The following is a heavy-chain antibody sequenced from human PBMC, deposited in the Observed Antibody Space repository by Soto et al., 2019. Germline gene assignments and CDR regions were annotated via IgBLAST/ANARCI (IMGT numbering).Heavy chain of an antibody. V-gene: IGHV4-39*01. CDR1: DGSISTSSYY. J-gene: IGHJ5*01. Sequence: SETLSLTCTVSDGSISTSSYYWGWIRQSPGKGLEWIGTIFYTGRTYYNPSLESRVTLSVDTSKNQFSLHLTFVTAADTAVYYCTRHHPHHYDSSGYFDYWGQGTLVTVSS. CDR3: TRHHPHHYDSSGYFDY. D-gene: IGHD3-22*01. CDR2: IFYTGRT.